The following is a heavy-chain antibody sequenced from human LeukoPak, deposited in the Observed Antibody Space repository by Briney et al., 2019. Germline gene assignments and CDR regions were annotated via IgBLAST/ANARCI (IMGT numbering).Heavy chain of an antibody. D-gene: IGHD3/OR15-3a*01. CDR2: ISGTGGST. V-gene: IGHV3-23*01. Sequence: AGGSLRHSCAASGFTFSSYAMSWVRQAPGKGLEWVSTISGTGGSTSYADSVKGRFTISRDNSKNTLYLQMNSLSAEDTAVYYCAEDWAGYFPYWGQGTLVTVSS. CDR1: GFTFSSYA. J-gene: IGHJ4*02. CDR3: AEDWAGYFPY.